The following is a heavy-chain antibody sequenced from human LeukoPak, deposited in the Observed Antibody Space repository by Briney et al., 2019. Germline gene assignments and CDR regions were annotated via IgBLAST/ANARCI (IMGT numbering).Heavy chain of an antibody. CDR2: IIPIFGTA. J-gene: IGHJ4*02. CDR1: GGTFSSYA. V-gene: IGHV1-69*13. D-gene: IGHD5-18*01. CDR3: AWGYSYDFHFDY. Sequence: GASVKVSCKASGGTFSSYAISWVRQAPGQGLEWMGGIIPIFGTANYAQKFQGRVTITADESTSTAYMELSSLRSENTAVYYCAWGYSYDFHFDYWGQGTLVTVSS.